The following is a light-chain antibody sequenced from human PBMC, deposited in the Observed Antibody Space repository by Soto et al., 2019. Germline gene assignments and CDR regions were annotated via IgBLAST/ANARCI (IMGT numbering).Light chain of an antibody. V-gene: IGKV1-5*03. CDR3: RQDEKLWT. J-gene: IGKJ1*01. CDR1: QTIGTW. CDR2: KAS. Sequence: DIQRTQSPSTLSESVGDSVTISCRASQTIGTWLAWYQQKPGKAPKRLSYKASSLETGVPSRFSGSGSGTEFTLTISSLQPADLATYYCRQDEKLWTFGQGTKLEIK.